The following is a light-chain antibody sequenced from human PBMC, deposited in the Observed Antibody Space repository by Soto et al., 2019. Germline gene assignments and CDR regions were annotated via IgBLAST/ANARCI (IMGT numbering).Light chain of an antibody. CDR3: TVDTSNFDLKGH. CDR1: SSDVGGYKY. Sequence: QSALTQPASVSGSPGQSITISCTGTSSDVGGYKYVSCYQQNPGNAPTLMIYEIRYRHSAVSNRFSSSKSGNTAALTISWLYDYDEAVYVCTVDTSNFDLKGHVGEVTK. CDR2: EIR. J-gene: IGLJ2*01. V-gene: IGLV2-14*01.